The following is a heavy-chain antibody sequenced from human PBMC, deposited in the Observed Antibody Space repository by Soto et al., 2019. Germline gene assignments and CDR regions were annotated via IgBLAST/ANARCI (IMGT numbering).Heavy chain of an antibody. CDR2: ISAYNGNT. CDR1: GYTFTIYG. J-gene: IGHJ3*02. D-gene: IGHD5-18*01. CDR3: ARVDTAMIGFGAFDI. V-gene: IGHV1-18*01. Sequence: GASVKVSCKASGYTFTIYGISCVRQSPLQGLDWMGWISAYNGNTNYAQKLQGRVTMTTDTSTSTAYMELRSLRSDDTAVYYCARVDTAMIGFGAFDIWGQGTMVTVSS.